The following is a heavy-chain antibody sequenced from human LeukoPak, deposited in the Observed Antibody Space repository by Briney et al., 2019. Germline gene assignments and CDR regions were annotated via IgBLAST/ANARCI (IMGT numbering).Heavy chain of an antibody. J-gene: IGHJ4*02. D-gene: IGHD3-22*01. CDR3: AKRGVVIRVILVGFNKEAYYFDS. V-gene: IGHV3-23*01. CDR2: LSGSGGGT. Sequence: GGSLRLSCAVSGITLSNYGMSWVRQAPGKGLEWVAGLSGSGGGTNYADSVKGRFTISRDNRKNTLYLQMNSLRAEDTAVYFCAKRGVVIRVILVGFNKEAYYFDSWGQGALVTVSS. CDR1: GITLSNYG.